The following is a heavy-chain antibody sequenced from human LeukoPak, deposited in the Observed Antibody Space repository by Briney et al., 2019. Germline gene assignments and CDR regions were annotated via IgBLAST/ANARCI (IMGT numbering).Heavy chain of an antibody. CDR1: GFTFSSHW. V-gene: IGHV3-33*08. J-gene: IGHJ4*02. Sequence: GGSLRLSCVVSGFTFSSHWMSWVRQAPGKGLEWVAVIWYDGSNKYYADSVKGRFTISKDNSKNILYLQINSLRAEDTAVYYCARGLDYSTLDYWGQGTLVTVSS. CDR3: ARGLDYSTLDY. D-gene: IGHD2/OR15-2a*01. CDR2: IWYDGSNK.